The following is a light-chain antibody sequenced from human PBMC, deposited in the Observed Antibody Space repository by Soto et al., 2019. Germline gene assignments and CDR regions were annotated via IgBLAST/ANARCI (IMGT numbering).Light chain of an antibody. CDR3: QQCNTPFT. CDR1: QNIGSR. V-gene: IGKV1-5*01. Sequence: DIQMTQSPSTLSASVGDRVAITCRASQNIGSRLAWYQQKPDEAPKLLIYDASSLESGVPLRFGGSGSGTDFTLIISSLQPDDFATDYCQQCNTPFTFGGGTKVEIK. J-gene: IGKJ4*01. CDR2: DAS.